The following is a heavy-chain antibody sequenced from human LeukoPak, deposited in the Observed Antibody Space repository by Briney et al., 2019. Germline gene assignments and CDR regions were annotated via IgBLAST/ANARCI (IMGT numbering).Heavy chain of an antibody. J-gene: IGHJ4*02. CDR1: VGSFSGYY. D-gene: IGHD3-10*02. Sequence: PSETLSLTCAVYVGSFSGYYGSWIRQPPGKGLEWIGEINHRGSTNYNPSLKSRVTISVDTSKNQFSLKLSCVTAADTAVYYCRGGIVRGDLTDYWGQGTLVTVSS. CDR2: INHRGST. V-gene: IGHV4-34*01. CDR3: RGGIVRGDLTDY.